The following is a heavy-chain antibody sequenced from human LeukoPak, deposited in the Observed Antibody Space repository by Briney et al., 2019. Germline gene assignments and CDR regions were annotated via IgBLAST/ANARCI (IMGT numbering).Heavy chain of an antibody. J-gene: IGHJ4*02. CDR2: MYYSGST. V-gene: IGHV4-59*01. D-gene: IGHD5/OR15-5a*01. CDR1: TDSISSYY. CDR3: AREKMSTRASTFFDY. Sequence: SETLSLTCTVSTDSISSYYWSWIRQPPGKGLEWIGYMYYSGSTNHNPSLKSRVAISVDTSKNQFSLKLNSVTAADTAVYYCAREKMSTRASTFFDYWGQGILVTVSS.